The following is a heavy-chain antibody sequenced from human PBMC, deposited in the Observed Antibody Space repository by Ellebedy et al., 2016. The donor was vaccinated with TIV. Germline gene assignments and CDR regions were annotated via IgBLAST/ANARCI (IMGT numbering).Heavy chain of an antibody. D-gene: IGHD2-21*02. Sequence: GESLKISXAASGLTFSRSTMTWVRQILGKGLEWISYISSRTTTTYYADSVKGRFTISRDNAKNSVFLQMNSLRAEDTGIYYCARYCTGGDCYDAFDLWGQGTMVTVSS. CDR3: ARYCTGGDCYDAFDL. J-gene: IGHJ3*01. CDR2: ISSRTTTT. V-gene: IGHV3-48*04. CDR1: GLTFSRST.